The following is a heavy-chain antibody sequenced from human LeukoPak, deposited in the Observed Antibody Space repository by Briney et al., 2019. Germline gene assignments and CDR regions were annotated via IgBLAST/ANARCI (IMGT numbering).Heavy chain of an antibody. Sequence: ASVKVSCKASGYTFTGYYMHWVRQAPGQGLEWMGWINPNSGGTNYAQKFQGRVTMTRDTSIGTAYMELSRLRSDDTAVYYCASCSSSSSDAFDIWGQGTMVTVSS. V-gene: IGHV1-2*02. CDR3: ASCSSSSSDAFDI. J-gene: IGHJ3*02. CDR2: INPNSGGT. CDR1: GYTFTGYY. D-gene: IGHD6-6*01.